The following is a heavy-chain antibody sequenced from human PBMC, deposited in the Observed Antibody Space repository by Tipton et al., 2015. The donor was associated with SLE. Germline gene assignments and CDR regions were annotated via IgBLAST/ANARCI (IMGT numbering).Heavy chain of an antibody. CDR3: ARGRGWSSGYFDL. CDR2: IYYTGST. J-gene: IGHJ2*01. CDR1: GDSISSYY. V-gene: IGHV4-59*01. Sequence: TLSLTCTVSGDSISSYYWSWIRQPPGKGLEWIGYIYYTGSTNYNPSLKSRVTISVDTSKNQFSLKLSSVTAEDTAVYYCARGRGWSSGYFDLWGRGTLVTVSS. D-gene: IGHD1-26*01.